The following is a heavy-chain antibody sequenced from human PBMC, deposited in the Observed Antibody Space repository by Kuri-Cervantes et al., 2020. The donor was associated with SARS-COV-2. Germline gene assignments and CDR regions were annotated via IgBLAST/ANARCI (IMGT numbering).Heavy chain of an antibody. D-gene: IGHD6-6*01. CDR1: GFTFSSYG. Sequence: GGSLSLSCAASGFTFSSYGMHWVRQAPGKGLEWVAFIRYDGSNKYYADSVKGRFTISRDNSKNTLYLQMNSLRAEDTAVYYCARVSSSSSPAFDIWGQGTMVTVSS. CDR2: IRYDGSNK. J-gene: IGHJ3*02. CDR3: ARVSSSSSPAFDI. V-gene: IGHV3-30*02.